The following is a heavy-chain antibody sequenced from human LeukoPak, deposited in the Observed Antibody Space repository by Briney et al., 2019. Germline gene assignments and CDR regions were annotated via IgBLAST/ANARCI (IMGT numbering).Heavy chain of an antibody. Sequence: SETLSLTCTVSGGSLSSRSHYWGWIRQPPGQGLEWIGSLSNSGNTYYNPSLKSRVTISVDTSKNEFSLKLSSVTAADTAVYYCARGRRPTAVTNTFDYWGQGTLVTVSS. D-gene: IGHD4-11*01. J-gene: IGHJ4*02. CDR3: ARGRRPTAVTNTFDY. V-gene: IGHV4-39*01. CDR2: LSNSGNT. CDR1: GGSLSSRSHY.